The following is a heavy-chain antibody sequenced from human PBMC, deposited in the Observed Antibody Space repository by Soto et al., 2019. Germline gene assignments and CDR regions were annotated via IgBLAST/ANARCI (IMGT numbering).Heavy chain of an antibody. J-gene: IGHJ4*02. D-gene: IGHD3-22*01. CDR2: ISNDGSDK. V-gene: IGHV3-30*18. CDR3: AKVYYDSSGYYYFDY. Sequence: GGSLRLSCAASESTFSNSGMHWVRQAPGKGLKWVAVISNDGSDKYYADSVKGRFTISRENSKKTLFLQMNSLRAEDTAVYYCAKVYYDSSGYYYFDYWGQGTLVTVSS. CDR1: ESTFSNSG.